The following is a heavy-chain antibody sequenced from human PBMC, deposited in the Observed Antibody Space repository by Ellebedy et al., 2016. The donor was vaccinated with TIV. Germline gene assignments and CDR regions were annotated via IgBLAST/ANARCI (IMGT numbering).Heavy chain of an antibody. CDR2: IYYSRST. D-gene: IGHD2-15*01. CDR3: ARPRGRDRGPMDV. CDR1: GGSISSSSYY. Sequence: SETLSLXXTVSGGSISSSSYYWGWIRQPPGKGLEWIGSIYYSRSTYYNPSLKSRVTISVDTSKNQFSLKLSSVTAADTAVYYCARPRGRDRGPMDVWGQGTTVTVSS. V-gene: IGHV4-39*01. J-gene: IGHJ6*02.